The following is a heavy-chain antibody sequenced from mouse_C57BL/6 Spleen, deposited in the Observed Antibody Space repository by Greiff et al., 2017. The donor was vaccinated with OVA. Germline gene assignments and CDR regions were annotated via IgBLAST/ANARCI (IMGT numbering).Heavy chain of an antibody. CDR3: ARSLYYAMDY. CDR1: GFTFSDYY. J-gene: IGHJ4*01. D-gene: IGHD6-2*01. Sequence: EVMLVESEGGLVQPGSSMKLSCTASGFTFSDYYMAWVRQVPEKGLEWVANINYDGSSTYYLDSLKSRFIISRDNAKNILYLQMSSLKSEDTATYYCARSLYYAMDYWGQGTSVTVSS. V-gene: IGHV5-16*01. CDR2: INYDGSST.